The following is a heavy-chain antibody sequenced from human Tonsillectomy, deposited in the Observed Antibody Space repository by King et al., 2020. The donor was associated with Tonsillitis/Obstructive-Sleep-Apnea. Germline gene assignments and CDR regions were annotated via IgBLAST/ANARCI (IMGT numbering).Heavy chain of an antibody. CDR1: GFTVSNDY. Sequence: VQLVESGGGLTQPGGSLSLSCVVSGFTVSNDYMSWVAQAPGGGREWVSFIYGGGSTYYADSVKGRFPISRDNSKNTVYLPRKSRRVEDTAVYYCASGYCSGGSCPHYYYMDVWGKGTTVTVS. V-gene: IGHV3-53*01. D-gene: IGHD2-15*01. CDR2: IYGGGST. J-gene: IGHJ6*03. CDR3: ASGYCSGGSCPHYYYMDV.